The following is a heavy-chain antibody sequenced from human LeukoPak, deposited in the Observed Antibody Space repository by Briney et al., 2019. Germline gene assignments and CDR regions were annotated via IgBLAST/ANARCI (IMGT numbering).Heavy chain of an antibody. CDR2: IIPMSDTA. V-gene: IGHV1-69*06. CDR1: GGTFNSYA. Sequence: GASVKVSCKASGGTFNSYAISWVRQAPGQGLEWMGGIIPMSDTANYPQKFRGRLTITADIPTSTVYMELSSLRSEDTAVYYCARKDDTGRYMGDDAFDIWGQGTMVTVSS. CDR3: ARKDDTGRYMGDDAFDI. J-gene: IGHJ3*02. D-gene: IGHD1-26*01.